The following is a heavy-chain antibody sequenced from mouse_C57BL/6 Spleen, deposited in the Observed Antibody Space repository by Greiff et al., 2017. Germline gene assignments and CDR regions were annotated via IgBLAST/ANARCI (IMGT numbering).Heavy chain of an antibody. V-gene: IGHV1-64*01. CDR2: IHPNSGST. CDR1: GYTFTSYW. CDR3: ATQGDYYAMDY. J-gene: IGHJ4*01. Sequence: QVQLKQPGAELVKPGASVKLSCKASGYTFTSYWMHWVKQRPGHGLEWIGMIHPNSGSTNYNEKFKSKATLTVDKSSSTAYMQLSSLTSEDSAVYYCATQGDYYAMDYWGQGTSVTVSS.